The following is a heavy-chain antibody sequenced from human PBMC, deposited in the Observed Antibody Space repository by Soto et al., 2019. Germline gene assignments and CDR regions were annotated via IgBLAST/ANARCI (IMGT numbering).Heavy chain of an antibody. Sequence: PSETLSLTCAVSGYAISSGYYLLLIRQPPGKLLEWLGSIYHSGSTYYNPSLKSRVTISVDTSKNQFSLKMCSVIAAGTAVYYCARARTYYTNGVCQNEFFHRWGQGALVPVS. V-gene: IGHV4-38-2*01. CDR3: ARARTYYTNGVCQNEFFHR. CDR2: IYHSGST. J-gene: IGHJ1*01. CDR1: GYAISSGYY. D-gene: IGHD2-8*01.